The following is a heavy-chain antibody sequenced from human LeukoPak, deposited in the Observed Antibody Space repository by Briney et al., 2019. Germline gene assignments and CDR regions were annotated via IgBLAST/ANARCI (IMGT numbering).Heavy chain of an antibody. Sequence: PSETLSLTCTVSGGSISSYYWSWIRQPPGKGLEWIGFIYYTGTTTYNPSLKSRVTISVDTSKNQFSLNLSSVTAADTAGYYCARLDLYSSSWNFDYWGQGTLVTVSS. CDR2: IYYTGTT. CDR1: GGSISSYY. J-gene: IGHJ4*02. D-gene: IGHD6-13*01. CDR3: ARLDLYSSSWNFDY. V-gene: IGHV4-59*01.